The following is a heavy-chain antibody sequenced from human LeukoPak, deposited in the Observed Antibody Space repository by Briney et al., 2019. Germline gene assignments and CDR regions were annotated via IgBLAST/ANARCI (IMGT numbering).Heavy chain of an antibody. Sequence: GGSLRLSCAASGFTFSSYAMSWVRQAPGKGLEWVSAISGSGGSTYYADSVKGRFTISRDNSKNTLYLQVNSLRAEDTAVYYCARSLSSNHSNYWGQGTLVTVSS. CDR1: GFTFSSYA. V-gene: IGHV3-23*01. D-gene: IGHD6-13*01. CDR3: ARSLSSNHSNY. CDR2: ISGSGGST. J-gene: IGHJ4*02.